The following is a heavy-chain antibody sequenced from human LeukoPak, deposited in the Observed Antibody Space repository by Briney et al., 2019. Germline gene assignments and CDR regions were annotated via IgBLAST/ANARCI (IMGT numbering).Heavy chain of an antibody. D-gene: IGHD2-2*02. CDR2: INWNGGST. CDR1: GFTFDDYG. Sequence: GGSLRLSCAASGFTFDDYGMSWVRQAPGKGLEWVSGINWNGGSTGYADSVKGRFTISRDNAKNSLYLQMNSLRAEDTALYYCASYRVVVPAAIFYYYYYMDVWGKGTTVTVSS. CDR3: ASYRVVVPAAIFYYYYYMDV. J-gene: IGHJ6*03. V-gene: IGHV3-20*04.